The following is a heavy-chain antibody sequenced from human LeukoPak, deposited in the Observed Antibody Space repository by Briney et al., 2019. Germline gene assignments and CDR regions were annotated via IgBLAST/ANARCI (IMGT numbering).Heavy chain of an antibody. CDR1: GFTFSSYA. CDR2: ISGSGGDT. D-gene: IGHD1-14*01. CDR3: AKGRISGNAGLDY. V-gene: IGHV3-23*01. J-gene: IGHJ4*02. Sequence: GGSLRLSCAAPGFTFSSYAMSWVRQAPGKGLEWVSSISGSGGDTYYGDSVKGRFTISRDNSKNTLYLQVNSLRAEDTAVFYCAKGRISGNAGLDYWGQGTLVTVSS.